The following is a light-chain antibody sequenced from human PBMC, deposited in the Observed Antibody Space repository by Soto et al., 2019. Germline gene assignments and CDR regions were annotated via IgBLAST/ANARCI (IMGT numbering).Light chain of an antibody. CDR3: ISYAITSTPFYV. V-gene: IGLV2-14*01. Sequence: QSALTQPASVSGSPGQSITISCTGTSSDVGGYNHVSWYQQHPGRAPKLIISGVNNRPSGVSNRFSGSKSGNTASLTISGLQAEDEADYYCISYAITSTPFYVFGTGTKVTVL. J-gene: IGLJ1*01. CDR2: GVN. CDR1: SSDVGGYNH.